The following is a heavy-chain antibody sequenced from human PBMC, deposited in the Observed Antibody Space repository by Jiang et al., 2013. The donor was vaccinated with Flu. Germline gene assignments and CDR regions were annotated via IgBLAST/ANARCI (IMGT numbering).Heavy chain of an antibody. Sequence: SQTLSLTCAISGDSVSSNSDIWDWIRQSPSRGLEWLGRTYFRSKWYNDYAVSVKSRITVNPDTSKNQFSLQLNSVTPEDTAVYYCARDPQWAYDTFDIWGQGTMVTVSS. CDR1: GDSVSSNSDI. D-gene: IGHD6-19*01. V-gene: IGHV6-1*01. CDR3: ARDPQWAYDTFDI. CDR2: TYFRSKWYN. J-gene: IGHJ3*02.